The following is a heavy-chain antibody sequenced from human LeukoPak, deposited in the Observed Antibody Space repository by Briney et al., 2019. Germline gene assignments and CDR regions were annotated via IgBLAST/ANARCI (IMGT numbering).Heavy chain of an antibody. Sequence: GGTLRLSCAASGFTFSSYGMSWVRQAPGKGLEWVSAISGSGGSTYYADSVKGRFTISRDNSKNTLYLQMNSLRAEDTAVYYCAKEGVGYSSSWLDYWGQGTLVTVSS. D-gene: IGHD6-13*01. CDR2: ISGSGGST. V-gene: IGHV3-23*01. CDR3: AKEGVGYSSSWLDY. J-gene: IGHJ4*02. CDR1: GFTFSSYG.